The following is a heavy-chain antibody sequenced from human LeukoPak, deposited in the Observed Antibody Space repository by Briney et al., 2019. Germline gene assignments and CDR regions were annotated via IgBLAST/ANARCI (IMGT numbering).Heavy chain of an antibody. Sequence: PGGSLRLSCAASGFTFSSYSMNWVRQALGKGLEWVSSISSSSSYIYYADSVKGRFTISRDNTKNSMYLQMNSLRAEDTAVYYCARDTGYYDSSGYYGTNLDYWGQGTLVIVSS. CDR2: ISSSSSYI. CDR3: ARDTGYYDSSGYYGTNLDY. J-gene: IGHJ4*02. CDR1: GFTFSSYS. V-gene: IGHV3-21*01. D-gene: IGHD3-22*01.